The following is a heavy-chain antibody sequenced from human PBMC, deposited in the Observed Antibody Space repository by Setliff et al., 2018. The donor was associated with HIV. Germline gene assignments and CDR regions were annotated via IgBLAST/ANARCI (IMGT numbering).Heavy chain of an antibody. CDR3: ARLRGSYDFSNWFDP. Sequence: PSETLSLTCTVSGGSIRSHYWSWIRQPPGKRLEWIGYIYYSGSTTYNPSLKSRVTISVDTAKNQISPKLSSVTAADTAVYYCARLRGSYDFSNWFDPWGQGTQVTVSS. CDR2: IYYSGST. CDR1: GGSIRSHY. D-gene: IGHD3-3*01. V-gene: IGHV4-59*11. J-gene: IGHJ5*02.